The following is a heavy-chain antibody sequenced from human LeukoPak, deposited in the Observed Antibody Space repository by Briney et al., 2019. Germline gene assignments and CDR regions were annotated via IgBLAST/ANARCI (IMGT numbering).Heavy chain of an antibody. CDR2: ISGSGGST. D-gene: IGHD1-26*01. V-gene: IGHV3-23*01. CDR3: ASGDDSGSYAFDY. CDR1: GFTFSSYA. J-gene: IGHJ4*02. Sequence: GGSLRLSCAASGFTFSSYAMSWVRQAPGKGLEWVSAISGSGGSTYYADSVKGRFTISRDNSKNTLYLQMNSLRSEDTAVYYCASGDDSGSYAFDYWGQGTLVTVSS.